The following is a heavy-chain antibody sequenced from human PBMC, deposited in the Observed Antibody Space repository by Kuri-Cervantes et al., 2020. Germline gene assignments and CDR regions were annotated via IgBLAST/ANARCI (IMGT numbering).Heavy chain of an antibody. CDR3: ASRKRDMVRGVILNFDY. D-gene: IGHD3-10*01. CDR2: ISSSSSTI. CDR1: GFTFSSYS. J-gene: IGHJ4*02. V-gene: IGHV3-48*01. Sequence: GESLKISCAASGFTFSSYSMNWVRQAPGKGLEWVSYISSSSSTIYYADSVKGRFTISRDNSKNTLYLQMNSLGAEDTAVYYCASRKRDMVRGVILNFDYWGQGTLVTVSS.